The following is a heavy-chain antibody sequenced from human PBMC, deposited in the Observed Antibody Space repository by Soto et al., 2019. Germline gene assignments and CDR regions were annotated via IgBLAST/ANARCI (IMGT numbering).Heavy chain of an antibody. D-gene: IGHD5-18*01. CDR1: GGSINSYW. CDR3: SRYIGAYAYGEGY. J-gene: IGHJ4*01. V-gene: IGHV4-4*07. Sequence: PSETLSLTCSVSGGSINSYWWSWIRQPAGKGLEWIGRVYSSGTTAYNPSLNSRATLSVETSKNQSSLKLSSVTAADKAVYYCSRYIGAYAYGEGYWGQGIQVTVSS. CDR2: VYSSGTT.